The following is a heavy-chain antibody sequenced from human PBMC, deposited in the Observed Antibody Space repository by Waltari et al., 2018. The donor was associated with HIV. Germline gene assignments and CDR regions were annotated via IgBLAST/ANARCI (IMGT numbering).Heavy chain of an antibody. CDR2: IKQEGSEK. CDR3: ARDLKDYDFWSPVDV. J-gene: IGHJ6*02. CDR1: GFTFSTYW. V-gene: IGHV3-7*01. D-gene: IGHD3-3*01. Sequence: EVQLVESGGGLVQPGGSLRLSCAASGFTFSTYWMTWVRQAPGKGREGLANIKQEGSEKYYADSVKGRFTVSRDNNKKSLYLQMSSLRAEDTAVYYCARDLKDYDFWSPVDVWGQGTTVTVSS.